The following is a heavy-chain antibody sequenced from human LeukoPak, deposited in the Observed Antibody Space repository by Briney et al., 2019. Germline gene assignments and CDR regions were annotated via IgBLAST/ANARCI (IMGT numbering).Heavy chain of an antibody. V-gene: IGHV4-31*03. J-gene: IGHJ4*02. Sequence: PSETLSLTCTVSGGSISSGGYYWSWIRQHPGKGLEWIGYIYYSGSTYYNPSLKSRVTMSVDTSKNQFSLKLSSVTAADTAVYYCATTYYYDSSGSLDYWGQGTLVTVSS. CDR3: ATTYYYDSSGSLDY. CDR1: GGSISSGGYY. D-gene: IGHD3-22*01. CDR2: IYYSGST.